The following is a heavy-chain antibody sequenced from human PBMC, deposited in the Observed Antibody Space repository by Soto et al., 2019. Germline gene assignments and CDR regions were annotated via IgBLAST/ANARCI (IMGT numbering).Heavy chain of an antibody. CDR1: GYSFTSYW. D-gene: IGHD3-3*01. CDR2: IDPSDSYT. Sequence: GESLKISCKGSGYSFTSYWISWVRQMPGKGLEWMGRIDPSDSYTNYSPSFQGHVTISADKSISTAYLQWSSLKASDTAVYYCARDLELRITIFGVVTKYGMDVWGQGTTVTVSS. V-gene: IGHV5-10-1*01. CDR3: ARDLELRITIFGVVTKYGMDV. J-gene: IGHJ6*02.